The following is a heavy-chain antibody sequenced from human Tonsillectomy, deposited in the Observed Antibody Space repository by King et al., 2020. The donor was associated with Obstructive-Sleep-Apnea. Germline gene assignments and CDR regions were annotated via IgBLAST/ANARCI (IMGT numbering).Heavy chain of an antibody. J-gene: IGHJ3*02. CDR3: ATLAPIAAAGTGSFDI. CDR1: GYSISSGYY. V-gene: IGHV4-38-2*02. CDR2: IYHSGST. D-gene: IGHD6-13*01. Sequence: VQLQESGPGLVKPSETLSLTCTVSGYSISSGYYWGRLRQPPGKGLEWIGSIYHSGSTYYNPSLKSRVTISVDTSKNQFSLKLSSVTAAATAVYYCATLAPIAAAGTGSFDIWGQGTMVTVSS.